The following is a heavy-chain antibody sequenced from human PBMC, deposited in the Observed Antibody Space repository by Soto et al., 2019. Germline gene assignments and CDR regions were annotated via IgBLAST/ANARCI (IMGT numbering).Heavy chain of an antibody. CDR2: IYYSGST. J-gene: IGHJ4*02. Sequence: SETLSLTCTVSGGSISSYYWSWIRQPPGKGLEWIGYIYYSGSTNYNPSLKSRVTISVDTSKNQFSLKLSSVTAADTAVYYCARFDGSGRYFDYWGQGTLVNVSS. V-gene: IGHV4-59*01. CDR1: GGSISSYY. D-gene: IGHD2-15*01. CDR3: ARFDGSGRYFDY.